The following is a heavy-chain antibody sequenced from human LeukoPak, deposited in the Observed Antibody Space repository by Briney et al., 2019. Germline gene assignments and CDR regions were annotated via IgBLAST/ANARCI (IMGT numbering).Heavy chain of an antibody. CDR3: ARVTFYGSGSSYYFDY. CDR2: IYYSGST. Sequence: SETLSLTCTVSGGSISSGDYYWSWIRQPPGKGLEWIGYIYYSGSTYYNPSLKSRVTISVDTSKNQFSLKLSSVTAADTAVYYCARVTFYGSGSSYYFDYWGQGTLVTVSS. D-gene: IGHD3-10*01. V-gene: IGHV4-30-4*01. J-gene: IGHJ4*02. CDR1: GGSISSGDYY.